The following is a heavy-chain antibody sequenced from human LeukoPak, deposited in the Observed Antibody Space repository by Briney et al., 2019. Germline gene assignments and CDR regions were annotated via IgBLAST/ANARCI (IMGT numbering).Heavy chain of an antibody. CDR1: GGSISSGSYY. CDR3: ARESPYDFWSGYQSNYYYYYMDV. CDR2: IYTSGST. D-gene: IGHD3-3*01. Sequence: SQTLSLTCTVSGGSISSGSYYWSWIRQPAGKGLEWIGRIYTSGSTNYNPSLKSRVTISVDTSKNQFSLKLSSVTAADTAVYYCARESPYDFWSGYQSNYYYYYMDVWGKGTTVTVSS. J-gene: IGHJ6*03. V-gene: IGHV4-61*02.